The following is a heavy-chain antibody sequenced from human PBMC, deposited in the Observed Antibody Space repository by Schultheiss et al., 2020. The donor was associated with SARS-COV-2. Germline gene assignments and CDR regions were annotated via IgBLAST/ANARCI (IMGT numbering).Heavy chain of an antibody. CDR1: GYTLTDLS. Sequence: SVKVSCKVSGYTLTDLSMHWVRQAPGQGLEWMGGIIPIFGTANYAQKFQGRVTMTTDTSTSTAYMKLSSLRSEDTDVYYCARDLVWEERGGRYSYYYGMDVWGQGTTVTVSS. CDR3: ARDLVWEERGGRYSYYYGMDV. V-gene: IGHV1-69*05. D-gene: IGHD1-26*01. CDR2: IIPIFGTA. J-gene: IGHJ6*02.